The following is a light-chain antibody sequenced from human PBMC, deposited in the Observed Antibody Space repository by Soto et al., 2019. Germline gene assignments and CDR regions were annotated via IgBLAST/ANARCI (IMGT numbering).Light chain of an antibody. CDR2: SNS. CDR3: AAWDDSLSGLV. Sequence: QSVLTQSPSASETPGLRVTISCSGSRSNIGSNAVHWYQQFPGMAPKLIIYSNSQRPSGVPDRFSGSKSGTSASLAIIGLQSEDEADYYCAAWDDSLSGLVFGGGTQLTVL. J-gene: IGLJ7*01. V-gene: IGLV1-44*01. CDR1: RSNIGSNA.